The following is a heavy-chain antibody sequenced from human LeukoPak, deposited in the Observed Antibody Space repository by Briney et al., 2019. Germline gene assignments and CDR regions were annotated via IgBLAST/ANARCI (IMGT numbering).Heavy chain of an antibody. J-gene: IGHJ4*02. CDR1: GFIFSSYC. CDR2: IRYDGSNK. D-gene: IGHD3-10*01. Sequence: GGSLRLSCAASGFIFSSYCMHWVRQAPGKGLEWVAFIRYDGSNKYYADSVKGRFTISRDNSKNTLYLQMNSLRAEDTGVYYCAKDSRGLWFGEIISHFDYWGQGTLVTVSS. V-gene: IGHV3-30*02. CDR3: AKDSRGLWFGEIISHFDY.